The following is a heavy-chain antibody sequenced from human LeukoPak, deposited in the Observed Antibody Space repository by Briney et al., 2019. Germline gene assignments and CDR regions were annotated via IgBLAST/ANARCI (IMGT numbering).Heavy chain of an antibody. V-gene: IGHV3-53*01. CDR1: GFIVSSNY. CDR2: IYSGGST. CDR3: ARDRSSWYDS. Sequence: GGSLRLSCAASGFIVSSNYMSWVRQAPGKGLEWVSVIYSGGSTYYADSVKGRFTISRDISKNTLYLQMNSLRAEDTAVYYCARDRSSWYDSWGQGTLVTVS. D-gene: IGHD2-2*01. J-gene: IGHJ5*01.